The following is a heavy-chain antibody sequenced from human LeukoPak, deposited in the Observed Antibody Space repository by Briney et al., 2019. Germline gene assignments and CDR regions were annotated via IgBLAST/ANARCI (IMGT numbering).Heavy chain of an antibody. D-gene: IGHD6-13*01. CDR1: GFTFSSYA. Sequence: GGSLRLSCAASGFTFSSYAMSWVRQAPGKGLEWVSAISGSGGSTYYADSVKGRFTISRDNSKNTLYLQMNSLRAEDTAVYYCAKGVAAAGTLAANDYWGQGTLVTVSS. V-gene: IGHV3-23*01. J-gene: IGHJ4*02. CDR2: ISGSGGST. CDR3: AKGVAAAGTLAANDY.